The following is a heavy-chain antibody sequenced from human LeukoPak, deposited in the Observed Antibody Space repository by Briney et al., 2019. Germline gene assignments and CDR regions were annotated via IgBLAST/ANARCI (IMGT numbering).Heavy chain of an antibody. J-gene: IGHJ4*02. V-gene: IGHV4-59*01. CDR2: INYSGSA. D-gene: IGHD3-3*01. CDR1: GGSISNYY. Sequence: PSETLSLTCTVSGGSISNYYWSWIRQPPGKGQEWIGYINYSGSANSNPSLKSRVTISVDTSKNQFSLKLTSVTAADTAVYYCARVYRDDFWSGYSTHFDYWGQGTLVTVSS. CDR3: ARVYRDDFWSGYSTHFDY.